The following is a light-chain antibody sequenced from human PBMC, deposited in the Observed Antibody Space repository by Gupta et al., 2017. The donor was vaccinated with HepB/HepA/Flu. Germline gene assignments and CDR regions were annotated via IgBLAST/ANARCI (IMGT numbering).Light chain of an antibody. J-gene: IGLJ3*02. CDR1: TGTVASDHF. Sequence: QAVLSQEPSLTVSPGGTVTLTCGSTTGTVASDHFPYWLQQKPGQAPRTLIYNTNYRPSCTPALFSGSLSGGKAALTLSGAQPEDDAYYYCLHSNGESRVFGGGTKLTVL. V-gene: IGLV7-46*01. CDR3: LHSNGESRV. CDR2: NTN.